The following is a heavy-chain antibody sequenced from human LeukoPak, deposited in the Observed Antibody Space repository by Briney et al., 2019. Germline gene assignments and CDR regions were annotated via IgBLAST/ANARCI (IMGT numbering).Heavy chain of an antibody. D-gene: IGHD3-10*01. V-gene: IGHV4-59*12. Sequence: SETLSLTCTVSGGSISSYYWSWIRQPPGKGLEWIGYIYYSGSTNYNPSLKSRVTISVDTSKNQFSLKLGSVTPPDTAVYYCATDQNYYGSRSWFDPWGQGTLVTVSS. CDR3: ATDQNYYGSRSWFDP. CDR2: IYYSGST. J-gene: IGHJ5*02. CDR1: GGSISSYY.